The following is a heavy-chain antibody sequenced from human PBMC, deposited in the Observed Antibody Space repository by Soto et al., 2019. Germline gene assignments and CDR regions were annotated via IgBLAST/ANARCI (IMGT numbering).Heavy chain of an antibody. D-gene: IGHD5-12*01. Sequence: QLQLQESGPGLVKPSETLSLTCTVSGGSISSSSYYWGWIRQPPGKELEWIGSIYYSGSTYYNPSLKSRVTISVDTSKNQFSLKLSSVTAADTAVYYCARHREMATITNFDYWGQGTLVTVSS. CDR3: ARHREMATITNFDY. V-gene: IGHV4-39*01. J-gene: IGHJ4*02. CDR1: GGSISSSSYY. CDR2: IYYSGST.